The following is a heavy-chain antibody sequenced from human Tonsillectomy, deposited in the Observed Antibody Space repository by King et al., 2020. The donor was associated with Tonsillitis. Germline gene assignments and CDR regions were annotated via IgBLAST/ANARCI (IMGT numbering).Heavy chain of an antibody. CDR2: IYYSGST. J-gene: IGHJ4*02. Sequence: QLQESGPGLVKPSETLSLTCTVSGGSISSSISYWGWIRQPPGKGLEWIGSIYYSGSTYYNPSLKSRVTISLDMSKNQFSLKLTSVTAADTALYYCARPLISTISSPGFFFDYWGQGTLVTVSS. CDR1: GGSISSSISY. CDR3: ARPLISTISSPGFFFDY. V-gene: IGHV4-39*01. D-gene: IGHD2-2*02.